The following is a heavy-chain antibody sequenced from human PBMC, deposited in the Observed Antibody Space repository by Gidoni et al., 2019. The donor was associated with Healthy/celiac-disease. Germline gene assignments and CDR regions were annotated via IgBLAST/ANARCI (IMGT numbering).Heavy chain of an antibody. Sequence: QVQLVQSGAEVKKPGASVKVSCKASGYTFTSYYMHWVRQAPGQGLEWMGIINPSGGSTSYAQKFQGRVTMTRDTSTSTVYMELSSLRSEDTAVYYCARDLIRQEYYYDSSGYLNYWGQGTLVTVSS. D-gene: IGHD3-22*01. J-gene: IGHJ4*02. CDR3: ARDLIRQEYYYDSSGYLNY. CDR2: INPSGGST. CDR1: GYTFTSYY. V-gene: IGHV1-46*03.